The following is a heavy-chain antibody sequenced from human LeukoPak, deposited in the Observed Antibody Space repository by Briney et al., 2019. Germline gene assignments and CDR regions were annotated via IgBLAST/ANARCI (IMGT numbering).Heavy chain of an antibody. CDR2: IWYDGSNK. Sequence: GGSLRLSCAASGFTFSSYGMHWVRQAPGKGLEWVAVIWYDGSNKYCADSVKGRFTISRDNSKNTLYLQMNSLRAEDTAVYYCARFGTRCSSTSCYRNDAFDIWGQGTMVTVSS. CDR1: GFTFSSYG. V-gene: IGHV3-33*01. CDR3: ARFGTRCSSTSCYRNDAFDI. J-gene: IGHJ3*02. D-gene: IGHD2-2*01.